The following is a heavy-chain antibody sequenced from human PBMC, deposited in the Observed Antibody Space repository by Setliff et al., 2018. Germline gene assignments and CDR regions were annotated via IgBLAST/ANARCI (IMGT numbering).Heavy chain of an antibody. V-gene: IGHV1-18*01. CDR2: ISPYNGNT. CDR1: GYNFITTG. J-gene: IGHJ4*02. CDR3: ATRRAARSPLTG. Sequence: GASVKVSCKTSGYNFITTGISWVRQAPGQGPEWMGCISPYNGNTNYAQKFQDRVTMTTDTSTATVYMELKNLRTDDTAVYYCATRRAARSPLTGWGQGTRVTVSS. D-gene: IGHD6-6*01.